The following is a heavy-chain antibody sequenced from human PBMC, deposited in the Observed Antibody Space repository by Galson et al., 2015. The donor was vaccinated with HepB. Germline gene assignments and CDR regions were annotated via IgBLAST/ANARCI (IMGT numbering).Heavy chain of an antibody. CDR3: ARESDDFWSGHRGAVY. D-gene: IGHD3-3*01. J-gene: IGHJ4*02. V-gene: IGHV1-46*01. CDR1: GYTFTSYY. CDR2: INPSGGST. Sequence: SVKVSCKASGYTFTSYYMHWVRQAPGQGLEWMGIINPSGGSTSYAQKFQGRVTMTRDTSTSTVYMELSSLRSEDTAVYYCARESDDFWSGHRGAVYWGQGTLVTVSS.